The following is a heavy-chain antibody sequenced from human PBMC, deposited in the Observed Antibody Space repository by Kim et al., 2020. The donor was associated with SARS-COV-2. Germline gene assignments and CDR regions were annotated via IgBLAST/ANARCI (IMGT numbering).Heavy chain of an antibody. CDR3: ARSYRPLWFGEL. Sequence: NYAQKFQGRVTITADESTSTAYMELSSLRSEDTAVYYCARSYRPLWFGELWGQGTLVTVSS. J-gene: IGHJ4*02. V-gene: IGHV1-69*01. D-gene: IGHD3-10*01.